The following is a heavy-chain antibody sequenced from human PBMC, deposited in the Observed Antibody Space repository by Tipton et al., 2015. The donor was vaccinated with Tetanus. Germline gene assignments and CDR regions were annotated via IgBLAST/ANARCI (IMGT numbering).Heavy chain of an antibody. Sequence: TLSLTCTVSGASISDKKYYWGWIRQAPGKGLEWIGEVDDSGSTNYSPSLKSRVTISLDTSKNEFSLTLSSVTAADTAVYYCARGTWLYTSTYHRHWLDPWGRESWSSSPQ. V-gene: IGHV4-39*07. CDR1: GASISDKKYY. CDR3: ARGTWLYTSTYHRHWLDP. D-gene: IGHD6-13*01. CDR2: VDDSGST. J-gene: IGHJ5*02.